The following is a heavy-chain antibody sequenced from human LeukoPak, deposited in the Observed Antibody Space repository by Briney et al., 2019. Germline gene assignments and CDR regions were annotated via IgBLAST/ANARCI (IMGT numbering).Heavy chain of an antibody. V-gene: IGHV1-2*02. J-gene: IGHJ5*02. D-gene: IGHD2-2*01. CDR3: ARSPRCVVVPAAKCWFDP. Sequence: ASVKVSCKASGYTFTGYYMHWVRQAPGQGLEWMGWINPNSGGTNYAQKFQGRVTMTRDTSISTAYMELSRLRSDDTAVYYCARSPRCVVVPAAKCWFDPWGQGTLITVSS. CDR1: GYTFTGYY. CDR2: INPNSGGT.